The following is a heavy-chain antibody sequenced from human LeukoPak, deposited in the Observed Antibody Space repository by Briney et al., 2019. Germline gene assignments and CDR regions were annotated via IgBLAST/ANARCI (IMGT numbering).Heavy chain of an antibody. CDR2: MNPNSGNT. J-gene: IGHJ5*02. Sequence: ASVKVSCKASGYTFTSYDINWVRQATGQGPEWMGWMNPNSGNTGYAQKFQGRVTMTRNTSISTAYMELSSLRSEDTAVYYCARGYCSGGSCYSVENWFDPWGQGTLVTVSS. D-gene: IGHD2-15*01. CDR3: ARGYCSGGSCYSVENWFDP. CDR1: GYTFTSYD. V-gene: IGHV1-8*01.